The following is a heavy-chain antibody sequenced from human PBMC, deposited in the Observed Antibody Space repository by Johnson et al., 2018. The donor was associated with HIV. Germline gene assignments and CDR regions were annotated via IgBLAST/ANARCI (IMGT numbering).Heavy chain of an antibody. CDR1: EFTFSSYG. CDR3: AKDFGSSSWHAFDV. J-gene: IGHJ3*01. Sequence: QVQLVESGGGLVQRGGSLRLSCAASEFTFSSYGMHWVRQAPGKGLEWVAFIRYDGSNKYYANSVKGRFTISRDHSKNTLYLQMNNLRAEDTSVYYCAKDFGSSSWHAFDVWGQGTMVTVSS. D-gene: IGHD6-13*01. V-gene: IGHV3-30*02. CDR2: IRYDGSNK.